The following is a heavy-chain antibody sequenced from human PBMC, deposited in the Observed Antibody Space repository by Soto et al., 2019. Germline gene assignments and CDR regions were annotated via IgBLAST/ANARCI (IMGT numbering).Heavy chain of an antibody. CDR3: ARGYSSGWYEDV. J-gene: IGHJ6*02. CDR2: ISTYNGNT. CDR1: CYTFTSYG. Sequence: SAKVSCKASCYTFTSYGISWVRQAPGQGLEWMGWISTYNGNTNYAQKLQGRVTMTTDTSTSTAYMELRSLRSDDTAVYYCARGYSSGWYEDVWGQGTTVTVSS. V-gene: IGHV1-18*01. D-gene: IGHD6-19*01.